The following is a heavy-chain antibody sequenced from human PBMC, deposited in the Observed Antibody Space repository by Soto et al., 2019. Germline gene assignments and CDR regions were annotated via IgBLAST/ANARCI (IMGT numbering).Heavy chain of an antibody. J-gene: IGHJ6*02. CDR1: GYTLTELS. D-gene: IGHD3-9*01. CDR2: FDPEDGET. V-gene: IGHV1-24*01. Sequence: ASVKVSCKVSGYTLTELSMHWVRQAPGKGLEWMGGFDPEDGETIYAQKFQGRVTMTEDTSTDTAYMELSSLRSEDTAVYYCATILRYDILTGYPDNYYYYGMDVWGQGTTVTVSS. CDR3: ATILRYDILTGYPDNYYYYGMDV.